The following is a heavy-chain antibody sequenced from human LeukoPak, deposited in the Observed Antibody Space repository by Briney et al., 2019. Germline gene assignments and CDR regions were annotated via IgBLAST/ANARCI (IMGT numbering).Heavy chain of an antibody. Sequence: ASVKVSCKASGYTFTGYYMHWVRQAPGQGLEWMGWINPNSGGTNYAQKFQGRVTMTRDTSISTAYMELSRLRSDDTAVYYCARGNDSSGYYADYWGQGTLVTVSS. CDR2: INPNSGGT. CDR3: ARGNDSSGYYADY. J-gene: IGHJ4*02. D-gene: IGHD3-22*01. CDR1: GYTFTGYY. V-gene: IGHV1-2*02.